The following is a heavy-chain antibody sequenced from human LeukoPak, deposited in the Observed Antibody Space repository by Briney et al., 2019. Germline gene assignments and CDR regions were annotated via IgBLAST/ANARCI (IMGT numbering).Heavy chain of an antibody. CDR1: GFTLSSYG. V-gene: IGHV3-30*02. Sequence: PGGSLRLSCAASGFTLSSYGMHWVRQAPGKGLEWVAFIRYDGSNKYYADSVKGRFTISRDNSKNTLYLQMNSLRAEDTAVYYCAKPMTTVTTHPLPFDYWGQGTLVTVSS. CDR2: IRYDGSNK. J-gene: IGHJ4*02. D-gene: IGHD4-17*01. CDR3: AKPMTTVTTHPLPFDY.